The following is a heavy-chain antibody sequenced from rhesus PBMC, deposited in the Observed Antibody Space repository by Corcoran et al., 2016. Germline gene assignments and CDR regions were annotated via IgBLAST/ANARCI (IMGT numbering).Heavy chain of an antibody. CDR3: TRGLRNRLYNSLDV. CDR2: ISSASSYI. J-gene: IGHJ5-2*02. D-gene: IGHD5-36*01. V-gene: IGHV3-183*01. CDR1: GFTFGDYG. Sequence: EVQLVESGVGLVQPGGSLRLSCAPSGFTFGDYGLNWVHQAPGKGLEVVSPISSASSYIYYADSVKGRFTISRDNAKNSLSLQMSSLRAEDTAVYYCTRGLRNRLYNSLDVWGRGVLVTVSS.